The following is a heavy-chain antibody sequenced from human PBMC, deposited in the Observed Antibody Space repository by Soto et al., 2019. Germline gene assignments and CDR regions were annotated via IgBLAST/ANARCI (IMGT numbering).Heavy chain of an antibody. Sequence: EVQLVESGGGLVQPGGSLRLSCAASGFTFSSYWMHWVRQAPGKGLVWVSRINSDGSSTSHADSVKGRFTISRDNAKNTLYLQMNSLRAEDTAVYYCARGGDGYNPFDYWGQGTLVTVSS. CDR2: INSDGSST. CDR3: ARGGDGYNPFDY. D-gene: IGHD5-12*01. J-gene: IGHJ4*02. V-gene: IGHV3-74*01. CDR1: GFTFSSYW.